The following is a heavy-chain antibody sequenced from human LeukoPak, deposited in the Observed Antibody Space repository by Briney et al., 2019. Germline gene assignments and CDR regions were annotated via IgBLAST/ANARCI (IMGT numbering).Heavy chain of an antibody. Sequence: QPGGSLRLSCAASGFTFSSYEMNWVRQAPGKGLEWVSYISSSGSTIYYADSVKGRFTISRDNAKNSLYLQMNSLRAEDTAVYYCARDTVLLWFGELLTDDAFDIWGQGTMVTVSS. CDR1: GFTFSSYE. J-gene: IGHJ3*02. V-gene: IGHV3-48*03. D-gene: IGHD3-10*01. CDR3: ARDTVLLWFGELLTDDAFDI. CDR2: ISSSGSTI.